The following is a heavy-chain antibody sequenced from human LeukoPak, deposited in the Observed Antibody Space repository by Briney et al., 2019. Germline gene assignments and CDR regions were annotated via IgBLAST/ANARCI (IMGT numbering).Heavy chain of an antibody. CDR2: IIPIFGTA. CDR3: ATGQDSDYYYYRDV. CDR1: GGTFSSYA. Sequence: GASVKVSCKASGGTFSSYAISWVRQAPGQGLEWMGGIIPIFGTANYAQKFQGRVTITADTSTSPAYLEPSSLRSEDTAVYSCATGQDSDYYYYRDVWGKGTTVTVSS. D-gene: IGHD2-15*01. V-gene: IGHV1-69*06. J-gene: IGHJ6*03.